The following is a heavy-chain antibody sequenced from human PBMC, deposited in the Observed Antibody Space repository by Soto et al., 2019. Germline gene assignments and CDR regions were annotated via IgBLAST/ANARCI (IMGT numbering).Heavy chain of an antibody. CDR2: IWYDGSNK. D-gene: IGHD5-12*01. J-gene: IGHJ6*02. V-gene: IGHV3-33*01. CDR1: GFTFSSYG. Sequence: PGGSLRLSCAASGFTFSSYGMHWVRQAPGKGLEWVAVIWYDGSNKYYADSVKGRFTISRDNSKNTLYLQMNSLRAEDTAVYYCARDQGWLQAQFYYYGMEVWGQGTTVTVSS. CDR3: ARDQGWLQAQFYYYGMEV.